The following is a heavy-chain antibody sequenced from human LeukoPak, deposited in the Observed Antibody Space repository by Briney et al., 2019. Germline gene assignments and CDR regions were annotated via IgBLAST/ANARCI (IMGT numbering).Heavy chain of an antibody. Sequence: GESLKISCKGSGYSFTSHWIGWVRQMPGKGLEWMGIIYPGDSDTRYSPSFQGQVTISADKSISTAYLQWSSLKASDTAMYYCARQPPKGSPDYYCYGMDVWGQGTTVTVSS. CDR3: ARQPPKGSPDYYCYGMDV. CDR1: GYSFTSHW. CDR2: IYPGDSDT. V-gene: IGHV5-51*01. J-gene: IGHJ6*02.